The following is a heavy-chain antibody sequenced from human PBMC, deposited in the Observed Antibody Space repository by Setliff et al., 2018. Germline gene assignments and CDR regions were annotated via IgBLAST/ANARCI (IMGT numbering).Heavy chain of an antibody. J-gene: IGHJ3*02. D-gene: IGHD3-22*01. CDR2: ISAHNGNT. V-gene: IGHV1-18*01. CDR3: ARVFGYYDSSGYIGPFDI. CDR1: GYTFTSYG. Sequence: GASVKVSCKASGYTFTSYGFSWVRQAPGQGLEWMGWISAHNGNTNYAQKVQGRVTMTTDTSASTAYMELRSLRSDDTAVYYCARVFGYYDSSGYIGPFDIWGQGTMVTVSS.